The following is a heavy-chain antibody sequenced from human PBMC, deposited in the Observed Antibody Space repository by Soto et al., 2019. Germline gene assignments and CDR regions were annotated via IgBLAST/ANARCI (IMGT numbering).Heavy chain of an antibody. CDR1: GFTFSSYA. CDR3: ARVVRLTGYSPSYYFAY. D-gene: IGHD3-9*01. J-gene: IGHJ4*02. V-gene: IGHV3-21*01. CDR2: ISSSSSYT. Sequence: PGGSLRLSCAASGFTFSSYAMSWVRQAPGKRLEWVSAISSSSSYTYYADSVKGRFTISRDNAKNSLYLQMNSLRAEDTAVYYCARVVRLTGYSPSYYFAYWGQGTLVTVSS.